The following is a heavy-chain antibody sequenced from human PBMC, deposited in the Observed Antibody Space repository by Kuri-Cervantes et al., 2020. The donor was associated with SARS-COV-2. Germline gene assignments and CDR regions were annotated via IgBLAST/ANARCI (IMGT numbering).Heavy chain of an antibody. CDR1: GYTFIGYY. CDR3: AGSTPFRRLVVISLGGAFDI. V-gene: IGHV1-2*04. D-gene: IGHD3-22*01. J-gene: IGHJ3*02. Sequence: GSVTVSCKASGYTFIGYYMHWVRQAPGQGLEWMGWINPNSGDTNYAQKFQGWVTMTRNTSISTVYMELSRLRTDDTAVYYCAGSTPFRRLVVISLGGAFDIWGQGAMVTVSS. CDR2: INPNSGDT.